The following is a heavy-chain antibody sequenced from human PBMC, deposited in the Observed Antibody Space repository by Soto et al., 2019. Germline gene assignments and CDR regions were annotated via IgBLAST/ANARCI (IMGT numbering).Heavy chain of an antibody. CDR2: INHSGST. CDR1: GGSFSGYY. Sequence: SETLSLTCAVYGGSFSGYYWSWIRQPPGKGLEWIGEINHSGSTNYNPSLKSRVTISVDTSKNQFSLKLSSVTAADTAVYYCARGIAVAGGDYWGQGTLVTVSS. V-gene: IGHV4-34*01. D-gene: IGHD6-19*01. CDR3: ARGIAVAGGDY. J-gene: IGHJ4*02.